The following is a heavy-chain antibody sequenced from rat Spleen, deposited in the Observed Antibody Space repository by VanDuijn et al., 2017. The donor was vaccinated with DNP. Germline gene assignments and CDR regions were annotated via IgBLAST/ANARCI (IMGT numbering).Heavy chain of an antibody. D-gene: IGHD1-10*01. CDR2: ITTSGSRT. J-gene: IGHJ2*01. V-gene: IGHV5-25*01. CDR3: ARGYNNYGYYFDY. CDR1: GFTFSDYY. Sequence: EVHLVESGGGLIQPGKSLRLSCAASGFTFSDYYMAWVRQAPTKGLEWVATITTSGSRTYYPDSVKGRFTISRDNAKSSLYLQMNSLKSEDTATYYCARGYNNYGYYFDYWGQGVMVTVSS.